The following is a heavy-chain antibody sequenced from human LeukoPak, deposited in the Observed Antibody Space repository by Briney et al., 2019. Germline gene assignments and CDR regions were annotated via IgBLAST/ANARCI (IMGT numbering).Heavy chain of an antibody. J-gene: IGHJ4*02. D-gene: IGHD3-22*01. Sequence: GGSLRLSCAASGFTFSIYAMSWVRQAPGKGLEWVSAVSGSGGNTYYADSVKGRFTISRDNSKNTLYLQMNSLRAEDTAVYYCYIPYYDTSAYKGYWGQGTLVTVSS. V-gene: IGHV3-23*01. CDR3: YIPYYDTSAYKGY. CDR2: VSGSGGNT. CDR1: GFTFSIYA.